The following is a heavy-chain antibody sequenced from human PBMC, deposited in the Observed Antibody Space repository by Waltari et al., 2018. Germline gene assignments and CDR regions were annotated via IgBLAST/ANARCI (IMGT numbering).Heavy chain of an antibody. D-gene: IGHD2-15*01. CDR2: IYYSGST. Sequence: QVQLQESGPGLVKPSETLSLTCSISGASITSYYWSWIRQPPGKGLEWIGYIYYSGSTNYNPSLESRVTISMDTSKKQFSLRVSSVTAADTAVYYCARDRFGGRRDFDYWGQGTLVTVSS. CDR3: ARDRFGGRRDFDY. CDR1: GASITSYY. J-gene: IGHJ4*02. V-gene: IGHV4-59*01.